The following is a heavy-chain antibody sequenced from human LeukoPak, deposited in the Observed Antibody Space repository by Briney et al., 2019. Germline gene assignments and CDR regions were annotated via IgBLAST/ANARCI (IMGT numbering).Heavy chain of an antibody. CDR3: ARAPIAVAGQSDY. D-gene: IGHD6-19*01. CDR1: GFTFSNYA. CDR2: ISYDGSNK. V-gene: IGHV3-30*04. J-gene: IGHJ4*02. Sequence: GGSLRLSCAASGFTFSNYAMHWVRQAPGKGLEWVAVISYDGSNKYYADSVKGRFTISRDNSKNTLYLQMNSLRAEDTAVYYCARAPIAVAGQSDYWGQGTLVTVSS.